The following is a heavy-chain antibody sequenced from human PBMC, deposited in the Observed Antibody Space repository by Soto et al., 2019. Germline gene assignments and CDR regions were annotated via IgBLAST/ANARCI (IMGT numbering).Heavy chain of an antibody. CDR1: GGSFSGYY. V-gene: IGHV4-34*01. CDR2: INHSGST. D-gene: IGHD4-17*01. CDR3: ARGIEGDYGPRRRLDYYYGMDV. Sequence: SETLSLTCAVYGGSFSGYYWSWIRQPPGKGLEWIGEINHSGSTNYNPSLKSRVTISVDTSKNQFSLKLSSVTAADTAVYYCARGIEGDYGPRRRLDYYYGMDVWGQGTTVTVSS. J-gene: IGHJ6*02.